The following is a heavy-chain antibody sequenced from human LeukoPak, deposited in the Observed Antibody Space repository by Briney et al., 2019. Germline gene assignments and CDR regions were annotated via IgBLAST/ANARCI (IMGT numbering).Heavy chain of an antibody. CDR3: ARGGLDV. Sequence: ASVKVSCKASGYTFTGYYIHWVRQAPGQGLERMGQINSNNGDADYAQKFQGRVAMTWDTSINTAYMELSRLRSDDTAVYYCARGGLDVWGQGTTVTVSS. V-gene: IGHV1-2*06. CDR2: INSNNGDA. CDR1: GYTFTGYY. J-gene: IGHJ6*02.